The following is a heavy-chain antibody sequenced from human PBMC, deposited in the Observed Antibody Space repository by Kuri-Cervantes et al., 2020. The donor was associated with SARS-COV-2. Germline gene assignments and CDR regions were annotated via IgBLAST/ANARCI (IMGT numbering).Heavy chain of an antibody. CDR2: IYYSGST. J-gene: IGHJ4*02. Sequence: LRLSCTVSGGSISSGGYYWSWIRQHPGKGLEWIGYIYYSGSTYYNPSLKSRVTISVDTSKNQFSLKLSSVTAADTAAYYCARDSSSWDYYFDYWGQGTLVTVSS. D-gene: IGHD6-13*01. CDR1: GGSISSGGYY. CDR3: ARDSSSWDYYFDY. V-gene: IGHV4-31*03.